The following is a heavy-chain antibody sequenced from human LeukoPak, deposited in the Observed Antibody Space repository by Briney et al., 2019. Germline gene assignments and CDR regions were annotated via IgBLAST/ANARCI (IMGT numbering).Heavy chain of an antibody. J-gene: IGHJ4*02. Sequence: GRSLRLSCAASGFTVSDNFVSWVRLAPGKGLEWVSIMYINGATFYPDSVKGRFTISRDNSMNTIYLQMNSLRAEDTAVYYCARARRCGLYNDYGGCFDLWGQGTLVTVSS. D-gene: IGHD4-23*01. CDR1: GFTVSDNF. V-gene: IGHV3-53*01. CDR2: MYINGAT. CDR3: ARARRCGLYNDYGGCFDL.